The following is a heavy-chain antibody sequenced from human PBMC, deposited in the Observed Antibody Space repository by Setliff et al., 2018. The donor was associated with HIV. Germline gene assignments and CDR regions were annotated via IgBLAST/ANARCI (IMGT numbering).Heavy chain of an antibody. V-gene: IGHV1-69-2*01. CDR3: SRGRVNYFDY. CDR2: VDPEDGET. Sequence: ASVKVSCKASGYTFTDYYMHWVQQAPGKGLEWMGRVDPEDGETIYAEKFQGRVTITADTSTDTAYMELSGLRSADTAVDYCSRGRVNYFDYWGLGTLVTVSS. CDR1: GYTFTDYY. J-gene: IGHJ4*02.